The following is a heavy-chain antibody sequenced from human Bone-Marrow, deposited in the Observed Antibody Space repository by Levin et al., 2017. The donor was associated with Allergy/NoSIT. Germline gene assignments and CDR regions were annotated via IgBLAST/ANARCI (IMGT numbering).Heavy chain of an antibody. D-gene: IGHD1-14*01. CDR2: IYDTGTT. Sequence: SETLSLTCTVSNGSISSYYWSWIRQPPGKGLEWIGYIYDTGTTTYNPSLKSRVTISADTSTNHFSLGLTSETAADTSVYYCARRTNYPYYFDSWGQGTLVTVSP. J-gene: IGHJ4*02. V-gene: IGHV4-59*08. CDR1: NGSISSYY. CDR3: ARRTNYPYYFDS.